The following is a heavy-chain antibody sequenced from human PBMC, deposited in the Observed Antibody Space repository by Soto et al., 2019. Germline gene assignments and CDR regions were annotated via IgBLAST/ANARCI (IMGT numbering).Heavy chain of an antibody. Sequence: GASVKVSCKTSGGTFSSYAISWVRQAPGQGLEWMGGIIPIFGTANYAQKFQGRVTITADESTSTAYMELSSLRSEDTAVYYCARLNGVWLLPHPKYYYYYYGMDVWCQGTTVTSP. CDR3: ARLNGVWLLPHPKYYYYYYGMDV. CDR1: GGTFSSYA. CDR2: IIPIFGTA. J-gene: IGHJ6*02. V-gene: IGHV1-69*13. D-gene: IGHD3-22*01.